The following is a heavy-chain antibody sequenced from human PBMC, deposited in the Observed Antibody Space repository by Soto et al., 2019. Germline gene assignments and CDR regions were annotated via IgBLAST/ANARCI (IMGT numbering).Heavy chain of an antibody. Sequence: LRLSCAASGFTFSSYGMHWVRQAPGKGLEWVAVISYDGSNKYYADSVKGRFTISRDNSKNTLYLQMNSLRAEDTAVYYCAKGDTAMDFDYWGQGTLVTVSS. CDR2: ISYDGSNK. CDR1: GFTFSSYG. D-gene: IGHD5-18*01. CDR3: AKGDTAMDFDY. J-gene: IGHJ4*02. V-gene: IGHV3-30*18.